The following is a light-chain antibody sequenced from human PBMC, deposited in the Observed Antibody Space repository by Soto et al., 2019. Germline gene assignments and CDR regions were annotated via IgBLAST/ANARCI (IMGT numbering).Light chain of an antibody. CDR2: DVS. Sequence: QSALTQPASVSGSPGQSITISCTGTSSDVGAYNYVSWYQQHPGKAPKLIIYDVSNRPSWVSDRFSGSKSGNTASLTISGLQAEDEADYYCNSYTISSTYVFGTGTKRTVL. J-gene: IGLJ1*01. CDR1: SSDVGAYNY. V-gene: IGLV2-14*01. CDR3: NSYTISSTYV.